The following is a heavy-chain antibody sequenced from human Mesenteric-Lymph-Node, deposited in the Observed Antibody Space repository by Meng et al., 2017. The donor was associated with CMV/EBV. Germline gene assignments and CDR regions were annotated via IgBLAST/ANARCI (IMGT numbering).Heavy chain of an antibody. J-gene: IGHJ6*02. CDR1: GFTFNNYG. D-gene: IGHD5-18*01. Sequence: GESLKISCAASGFTFNNYGMHWVRQAPGKGLEWVAVIWYDGSNKYYADSVKGRFTISRDNSKNTLYLQMNSLRAEDTAVYYCAKDLGEQLVDTDYYYYGMDVWGQGTTVTVSS. CDR3: AKDLGEQLVDTDYYYYGMDV. CDR2: IWYDGSNK. V-gene: IGHV3-33*06.